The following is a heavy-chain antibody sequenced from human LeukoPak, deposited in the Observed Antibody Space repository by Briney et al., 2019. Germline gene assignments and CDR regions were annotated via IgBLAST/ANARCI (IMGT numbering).Heavy chain of an antibody. CDR3: ARQWAASYVDY. CDR2: IYYSGST. J-gene: IGHJ4*02. V-gene: IGHV4-59*08. CDR1: GASISSDY. D-gene: IGHD3-10*01. Sequence: ASETLSLTCTVSGASISSDYWSWIRQPPGKGLEWIGYIYYSGSTNNNPSLKSRVTISVDTSKNHFSLKLNSVTAADTAVYYRARQWAASYVDYWGQGTLVTVSS.